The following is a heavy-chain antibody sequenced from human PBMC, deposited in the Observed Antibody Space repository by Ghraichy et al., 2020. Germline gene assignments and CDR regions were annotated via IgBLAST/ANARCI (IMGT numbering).Heavy chain of an antibody. D-gene: IGHD3-3*01. CDR1: GFTFSSYS. Sequence: GGSLRLSCAASGFTFSSYSMNWVRQAPGKGLEWVSYISSSSSTIYYADSVKGRFTISRDNAKNSLYLQMNSLRDEDTAVYYCARDGLTIPGGGGLYSFSYYYYYYGMDVWGQGTTVTVSS. CDR3: ARDGLTIPGGGGLYSFSYYYYYYGMDV. V-gene: IGHV3-48*02. CDR2: ISSSSSTI. J-gene: IGHJ6*02.